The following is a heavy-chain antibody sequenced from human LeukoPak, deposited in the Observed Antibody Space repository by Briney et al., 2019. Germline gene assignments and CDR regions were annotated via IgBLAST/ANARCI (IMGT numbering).Heavy chain of an antibody. CDR1: GFTFSSYA. Sequence: GGSLRLSCAAPGFTFSSYAMSWVRQAPGKGLEWVSAISGSGGSTYYADSVKGRFTISRDNSKNTLYLQMNSLRAEDTAVYYCAKPGYCSGGSCYYFDYWGQGTLVTVSS. J-gene: IGHJ4*02. CDR3: AKPGYCSGGSCYYFDY. V-gene: IGHV3-23*01. CDR2: ISGSGGST. D-gene: IGHD2-15*01.